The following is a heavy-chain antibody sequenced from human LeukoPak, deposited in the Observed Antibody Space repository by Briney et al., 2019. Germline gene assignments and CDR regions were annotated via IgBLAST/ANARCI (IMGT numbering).Heavy chain of an antibody. D-gene: IGHD4-11*01. Sequence: ASVKVSCKASGFTFTKSALQWVRQARGQRLEWIGWIVVGSGNTDYAQKFQERVTITRDMFTSTAYMGLSSLRSEDTAVYYCAAGLRGPTVTGKYYYYGMDVWGQGTTVTVSS. CDR2: IVVGSGNT. V-gene: IGHV1-58*01. J-gene: IGHJ6*02. CDR1: GFTFTKSA. CDR3: AAGLRGPTVTGKYYYYGMDV.